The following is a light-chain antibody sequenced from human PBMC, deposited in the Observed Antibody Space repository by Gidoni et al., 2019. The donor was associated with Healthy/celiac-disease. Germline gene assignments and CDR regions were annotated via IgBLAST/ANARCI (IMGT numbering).Light chain of an antibody. CDR1: QSLLHSNGYNY. CDR2: LGS. V-gene: IGKV2-28*01. Sequence: DIARTQSPLSLPVTPGEPASISCRSSQSLLHSNGYNYLDWYLQKPGQSPQLLIYLGSNRASGVPDRFSGSGSGTDFTLKISRVEAEDVGVYYCMQALQTPRTFGPGTKVDIK. CDR3: MQALQTPRT. J-gene: IGKJ3*01.